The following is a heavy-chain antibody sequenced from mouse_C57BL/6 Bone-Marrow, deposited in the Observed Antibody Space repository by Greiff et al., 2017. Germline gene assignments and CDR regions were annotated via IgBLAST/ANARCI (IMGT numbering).Heavy chain of an antibody. CDR3: AREGLWLRDYYAMDY. CDR1: GYTFTSYW. V-gene: IGHV1-72*01. CDR2: IDPNSGGT. J-gene: IGHJ4*01. Sequence: QVHVKQPGAELVKPGASVKLSCKASGYTFTSYWMHWVKQRPGRGLEWIGRIDPNSGGTKYNEKFKSKATLTVDKPSSTAYMQLSSLTSEDSAVYYCAREGLWLRDYYAMDYWGQGTSVTVSS. D-gene: IGHD2-2*01.